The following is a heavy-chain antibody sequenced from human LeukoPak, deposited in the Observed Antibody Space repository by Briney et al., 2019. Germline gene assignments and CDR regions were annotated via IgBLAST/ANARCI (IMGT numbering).Heavy chain of an antibody. CDR3: ARVLDGCDY. D-gene: IGHD2-15*01. CDR2: ISSSSTTI. Sequence: AGGSLRLSCVVSGFTFSSYSMNWVRQAPGKGLEWISYISSSSTTIYYADSVKGRFTISRDNAKNSLYLQVNSLRAEDTAVYYCARVLDGCDYWGQGTLVTVSS. J-gene: IGHJ4*02. V-gene: IGHV3-48*04. CDR1: GFTFSSYS.